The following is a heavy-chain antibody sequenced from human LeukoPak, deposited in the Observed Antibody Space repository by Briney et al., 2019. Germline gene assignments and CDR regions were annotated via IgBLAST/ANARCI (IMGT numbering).Heavy chain of an antibody. V-gene: IGHV1-8*01. J-gene: IGHJ4*02. Sequence: ASVKVSCKASGYTFTSYDINWVRQATGQGLEWMGWMNPNSGNTGYAQKFQGRVTMTRNTSISTAYMELSSLRSEDTAVYYCARGPGYYYDSSGWVDYWGQGTLVTVSS. D-gene: IGHD3-22*01. CDR2: MNPNSGNT. CDR1: GYTFTSYD. CDR3: ARGPGYYYDSSGWVDY.